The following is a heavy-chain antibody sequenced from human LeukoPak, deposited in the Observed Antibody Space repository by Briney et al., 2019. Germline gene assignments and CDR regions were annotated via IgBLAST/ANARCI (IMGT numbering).Heavy chain of an antibody. Sequence: SETLSLTCTVSGGSISSYYWSWIRQPPGKGLEWIGYIYYSGSTNYNPSLKSRVTISVDTSKNQFSLKLSSVTAADTAVYYCASGGTGSSGWTLDYWGEGTLVTVSS. CDR2: IYYSGST. CDR1: GGSISSYY. D-gene: IGHD6-19*01. CDR3: ASGGTGSSGWTLDY. V-gene: IGHV4-59*08. J-gene: IGHJ4*02.